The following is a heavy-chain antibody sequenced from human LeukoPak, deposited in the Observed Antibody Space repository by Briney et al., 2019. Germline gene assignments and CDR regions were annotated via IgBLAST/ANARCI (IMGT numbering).Heavy chain of an antibody. CDR1: GYTFTSYG. D-gene: IGHD3-22*01. CDR3: ARDRRYDSSGYYY. CDR2: ISAYNGNT. Sequence: ASVKVSCKASGYTFTSYGISWVRQAPGQGLEWMGWISAYNGNTNYAQKLQGRVTMTTDTSTSTAHMELRSLRSDDTAVYYCARDRRYDSSGYYYWGQGTLVTVSS. J-gene: IGHJ4*02. V-gene: IGHV1-18*01.